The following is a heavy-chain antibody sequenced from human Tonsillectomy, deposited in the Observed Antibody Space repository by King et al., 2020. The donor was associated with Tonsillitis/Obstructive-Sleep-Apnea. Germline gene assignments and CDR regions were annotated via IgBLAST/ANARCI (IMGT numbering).Heavy chain of an antibody. Sequence: LQLVQSGAEVKKPGSSVKVSCKASGDTFSNYALTWVRQAPGQGLEWMGGIVPMLGIENHAQKFQGRVTITADKSTSTAYMELSGLRSEDTAVYYCARSSGGPDYSYGYYYYGMDVWGRGTPVTVSS. J-gene: IGHJ6*02. V-gene: IGHV1-69*10. D-gene: IGHD5-18*01. CDR2: IVPMLGIE. CDR3: ARSSGGPDYSYGYYYYGMDV. CDR1: GDTFSNYA.